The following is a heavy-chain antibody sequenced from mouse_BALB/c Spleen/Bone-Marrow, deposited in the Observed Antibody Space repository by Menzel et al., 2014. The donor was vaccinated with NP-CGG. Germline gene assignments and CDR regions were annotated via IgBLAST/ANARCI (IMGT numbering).Heavy chain of an antibody. V-gene: IGHV5-6*01. CDR1: GFTFSNYG. J-gene: IGHJ2*01. CDR2: ISSGGSYT. CDR3: ARRRDYDYFDY. D-gene: IGHD2-4*01. Sequence: DVQLQESGGDLVKPGGSLKLSCAASGFTFSNYGMSWVRQTPDKRLEWVATISSGGSYTYYPDSVKGRFTISRDNAKNTLYLQMSSLKSEDTAMYYCARRRDYDYFDYWGQGTTLTVSS.